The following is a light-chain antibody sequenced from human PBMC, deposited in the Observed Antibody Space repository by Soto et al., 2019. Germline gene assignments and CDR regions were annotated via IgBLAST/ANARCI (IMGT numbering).Light chain of an antibody. V-gene: IGKV2-30*01. CDR3: MQGTEWPRT. CDR2: KVS. Sequence: DVVMTQSPLSLPVTLGQPASISCRSSQSLEFSDGITYLNWFHQRPGQSPRRLIYKVSNRDSGVPHRFSGSGSGTDFTLKISRVEAEDVGVYYCMQGTEWPRTFGQGTKVEIK. CDR1: QSLEFSDGITY. J-gene: IGKJ1*01.